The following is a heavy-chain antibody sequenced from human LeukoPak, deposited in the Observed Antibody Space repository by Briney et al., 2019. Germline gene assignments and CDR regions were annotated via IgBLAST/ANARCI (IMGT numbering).Heavy chain of an antibody. CDR1: GFTFSSCW. CDR2: ISSTSSRM. CDR3: ARDRGGSARRPDDAFDI. V-gene: IGHV3-48*01. D-gene: IGHD3-10*01. J-gene: IGHJ3*02. Sequence: PGGSLRLSCAASGFTFSSCWMTWVRQAPGKGLEWLSYISSTSSRMSYIDSVKGRFTISRDNDKNTLYLQMKSLRAEDTAVYYCARDRGGSARRPDDAFDIWGQGTMVTVSS.